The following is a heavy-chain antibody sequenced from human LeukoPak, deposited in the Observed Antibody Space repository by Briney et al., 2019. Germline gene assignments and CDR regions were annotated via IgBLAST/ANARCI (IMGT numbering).Heavy chain of an antibody. Sequence: SETLSLTCAVYGGSFSGYYWSWIRQPPGKGLEWIGEINHSGSTNYNPSLKSRVTISVDTSKNQFSPKLSSVTAADTAVYYCASPFCSGGSCYSGYWGQGTLVTVSS. CDR2: INHSGST. J-gene: IGHJ4*02. CDR3: ASPFCSGGSCYSGY. V-gene: IGHV4-34*01. CDR1: GGSFSGYY. D-gene: IGHD2-15*01.